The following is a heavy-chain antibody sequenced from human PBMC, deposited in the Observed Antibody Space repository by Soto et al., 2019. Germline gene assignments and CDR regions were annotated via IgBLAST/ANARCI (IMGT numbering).Heavy chain of an antibody. V-gene: IGHV4-39*01. D-gene: IGHD3-3*01. CDR3: TRLDFGGSRGTWANVEY. CDR1: GASIKNDNYY. CDR2: IYYSGAT. Sequence: SETLSLTYTVSGASIKNDNYYWGWIRQSPGKGLEWIASIYYSGATYYNPSLRSRVSKSIDKSKNQISLNLRSVTAADTAIYYCTRLDFGGSRGTWANVEYWGQGIMVT. J-gene: IGHJ4*02.